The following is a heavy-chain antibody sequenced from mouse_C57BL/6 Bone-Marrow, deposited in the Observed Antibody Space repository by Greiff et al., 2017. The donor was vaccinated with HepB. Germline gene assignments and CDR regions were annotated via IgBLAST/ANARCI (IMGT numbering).Heavy chain of an antibody. D-gene: IGHD5-1-1*01. J-gene: IGHJ4*01. CDR2: IDPENGDT. Sequence: VQLQQSGAELVRPGASVKLSCTASGFNIKDDYMHWVKQRPEQGLEWIGWIDPENGDTEYASKLQGKATITADTPSNTAYLQLSSLTSEDTAVYYCTTGSNTMDYWGQGTSDTVSS. V-gene: IGHV14-4*01. CDR3: TTGSNTMDY. CDR1: GFNIKDDY.